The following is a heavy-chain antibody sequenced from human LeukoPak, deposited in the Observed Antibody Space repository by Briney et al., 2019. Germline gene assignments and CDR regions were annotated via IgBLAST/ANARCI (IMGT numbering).Heavy chain of an antibody. Sequence: GGSLRLSCAASGFTFSSYAMSWVRQAPGKGLEWVAVVWYDGSKTYPADSVKGRITISRDDSKNTLYLQMNSLRAEDTAVYYCARGVDYYDSSGTIDYWGQGTLVTVSS. CDR1: GFTFSSYA. CDR2: VWYDGSKT. V-gene: IGHV3-33*08. CDR3: ARGVDYYDSSGTIDY. J-gene: IGHJ4*02. D-gene: IGHD3-22*01.